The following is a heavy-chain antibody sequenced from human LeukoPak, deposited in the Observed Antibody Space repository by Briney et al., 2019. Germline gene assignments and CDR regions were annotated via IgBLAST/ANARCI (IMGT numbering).Heavy chain of an antibody. Sequence: GGSLRLSCAASGFTFSSYAMSWVRQAPGKGLEWVSAISGSGGSTYYADSVKGRFTISRDNSKNTLYLQMNSLRAEDTAVYYCAKSGSYYPYYYYYMDVWGKGTTVTISS. CDR2: ISGSGGST. D-gene: IGHD1-26*01. J-gene: IGHJ6*03. CDR1: GFTFSSYA. CDR3: AKSGSYYPYYYYYMDV. V-gene: IGHV3-23*01.